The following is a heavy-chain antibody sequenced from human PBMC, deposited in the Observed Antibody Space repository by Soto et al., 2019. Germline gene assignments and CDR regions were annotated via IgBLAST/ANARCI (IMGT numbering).Heavy chain of an antibody. CDR2: IWYDGSNK. J-gene: IGHJ3*02. D-gene: IGHD5-12*01. CDR1: GFTFSSYG. V-gene: IGHV3-33*01. Sequence: VGSLRLSCAASGFTFSSYGMHWVRQAPGKGLEWVAVIWYDGSNKYYADSVKGRFTISRDNSKNTLYLQMNSLRAEDTAVYYCARTYSGYDQGTDAFDIWGQGTMVTVSS. CDR3: ARTYSGYDQGTDAFDI.